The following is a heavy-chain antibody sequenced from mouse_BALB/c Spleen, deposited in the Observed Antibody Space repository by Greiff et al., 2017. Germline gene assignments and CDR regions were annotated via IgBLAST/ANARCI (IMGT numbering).Heavy chain of an antibody. CDR3: ARSPHYYGSRHWYFDV. J-gene: IGHJ1*01. CDR2: INPYNDGT. Sequence: VQLQQSGPELVKPGASVKMSCKASGYTFTSYVMHWVKQKPGQGLEWIGYINPYNDGTKYNEKFKGKATLTSDKSSSTAYMELSSLTSEDSAVYYCARSPHYYGSRHWYFDVWGAGTTVTVSS. D-gene: IGHD1-1*01. CDR1: GYTFTSYV. V-gene: IGHV1-14*01.